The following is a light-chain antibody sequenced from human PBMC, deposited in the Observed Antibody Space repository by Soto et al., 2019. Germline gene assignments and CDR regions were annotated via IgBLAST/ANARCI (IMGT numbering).Light chain of an antibody. CDR2: GAS. Sequence: ETVLTQSPGTLSLTLGERATLSCRTSQRVSSSYLAWYQQKPGQAPRLLIYGASSRATGIPDRFSGSGSGTDFTLTISRLEPEDFAVYYCQQYGSSAMYTFGQGTKLEIK. V-gene: IGKV3-20*01. J-gene: IGKJ2*01. CDR3: QQYGSSAMYT. CDR1: QRVSSSY.